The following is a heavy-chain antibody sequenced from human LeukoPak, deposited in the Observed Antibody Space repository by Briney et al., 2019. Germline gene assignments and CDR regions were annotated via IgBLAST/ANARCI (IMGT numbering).Heavy chain of an antibody. Sequence: PGGSLRLSCAASGFTFSSYGMHWVRQAPGKGLEWVAVIWFDGSSEYYADSVKGRFTISRDNSKNTLYLQMNSLRAEDTAVYYCASAAGPFDNWGQGTLVTVSS. J-gene: IGHJ4*02. CDR2: IWFDGSSE. D-gene: IGHD6-13*01. CDR1: GFTFSSYG. CDR3: ASAAGPFDN. V-gene: IGHV3-33*01.